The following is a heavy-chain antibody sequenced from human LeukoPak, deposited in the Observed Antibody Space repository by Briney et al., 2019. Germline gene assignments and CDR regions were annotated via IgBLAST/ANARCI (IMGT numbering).Heavy chain of an antibody. D-gene: IGHD4-11*01. V-gene: IGHV4-61*02. CDR3: ARQSNYGWFDP. Sequence: PSETLSLTCTVSGGSISSGSYYWSWIRQPAGKGLEWIGRIYTSGSTNYNPSLKSRVTISVDTSKNQFSLKLSSVTAADTAVYYCARQSNYGWFDPWGQGTLVTVSS. CDR1: GGSISSGSYY. J-gene: IGHJ5*02. CDR2: IYTSGST.